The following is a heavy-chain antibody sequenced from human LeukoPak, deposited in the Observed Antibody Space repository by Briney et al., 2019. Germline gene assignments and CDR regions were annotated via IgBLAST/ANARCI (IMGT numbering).Heavy chain of an antibody. Sequence: ASVKVSCKASGYTFTAYYLNWVRQAPGQALEWMGWIDPKTGGTKIAQGFQGRVTMTRDTSMSTVYMELYSLRSDDTAVYSCARDPATSYYLDSWGQGTLVTVSS. J-gene: IGHJ4*02. CDR1: GYTFTAYY. CDR3: ARDPATSYYLDS. V-gene: IGHV1-2*02. CDR2: IDPKTGGT.